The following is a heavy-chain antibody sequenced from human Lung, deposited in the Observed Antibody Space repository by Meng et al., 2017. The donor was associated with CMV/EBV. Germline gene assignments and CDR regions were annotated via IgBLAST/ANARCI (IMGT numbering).Heavy chain of an antibody. CDR2: INHNGST. Sequence: QVQLQQSGAGRFKPSETLSLTCTVYGGSFSGYYWSWILQPPWKGLEWIGEINHNGSTNYNPSLKSRVTISVDTSKNQFSRKLSSVTAADTAVYYCARMLIVGATLGYFDYWGQGTLVTVSS. D-gene: IGHD1-26*01. CDR1: GGSFSGYY. V-gene: IGHV4-34*01. CDR3: ARMLIVGATLGYFDY. J-gene: IGHJ4*02.